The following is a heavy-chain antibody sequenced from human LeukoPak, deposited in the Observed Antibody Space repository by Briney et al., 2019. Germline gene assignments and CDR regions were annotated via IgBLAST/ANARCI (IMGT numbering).Heavy chain of an antibody. D-gene: IGHD3-10*01. CDR1: GYTFTSYY. CDR3: AREGQWGVFDY. V-gene: IGHV1-46*01. CDR2: INPSGGGT. Sequence: ASVKVSCKASGYTFTSYYIHWVRQAPGQGLEWMGIINPSGGGTSYAQKFQGRVTMTRDTSTSTAYMELRSLRSDDTAVYYCAREGQWGVFDYWGQGTLVTVSS. J-gene: IGHJ4*02.